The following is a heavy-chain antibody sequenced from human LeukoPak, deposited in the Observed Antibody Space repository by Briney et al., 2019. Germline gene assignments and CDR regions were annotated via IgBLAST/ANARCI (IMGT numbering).Heavy chain of an antibody. Sequence: SDTLSLTCTVSGGSISSYYWSWIRQPPGKGLEWIGYIYYSGSTNYNPSLKSRVTISVDTSKNQFSLKLSSVTAADTAVYYCAREAQYRSSRGGFDPWGQGTLVTVSS. D-gene: IGHD6-13*01. CDR2: IYYSGST. J-gene: IGHJ5*02. V-gene: IGHV4-59*01. CDR1: GGSISSYY. CDR3: AREAQYRSSRGGFDP.